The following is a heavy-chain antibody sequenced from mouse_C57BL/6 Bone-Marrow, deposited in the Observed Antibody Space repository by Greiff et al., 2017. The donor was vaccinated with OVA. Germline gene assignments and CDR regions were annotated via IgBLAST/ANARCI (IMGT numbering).Heavy chain of an antibody. J-gene: IGHJ3*01. CDR2: IDPENGDT. CDR1: GFNIKDDY. V-gene: IGHV14-4*01. Sequence: VQLQQSGAELVRPGASVKLSCTASGFNIKDDYMHWVKQRPEQGLEWIGWIDPENGDTEYASKFQGKATITADTSSNTAYLQLSSLTSEDTAVYYCTTLDRPGNFAYWGQGTLVTVSA. CDR3: TTLDRPGNFAY.